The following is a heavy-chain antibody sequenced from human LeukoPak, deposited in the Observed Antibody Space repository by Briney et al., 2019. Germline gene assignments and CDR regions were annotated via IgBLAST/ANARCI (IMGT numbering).Heavy chain of an antibody. CDR1: GGTFSSYA. V-gene: IGHV1-69*13. CDR2: IIPIFGTA. Sequence: SVKVSCKASGGTFSSYAISWVRQAPGQGLEWMGGIIPIFGTANYAQKFQGRVTITADESTSTAYMELSSLRSEDTAVYYCARDRNKVEQQLVPAFDIWGQGTMVTVSS. CDR3: ARDRNKVEQQLVPAFDI. J-gene: IGHJ3*02. D-gene: IGHD6-13*01.